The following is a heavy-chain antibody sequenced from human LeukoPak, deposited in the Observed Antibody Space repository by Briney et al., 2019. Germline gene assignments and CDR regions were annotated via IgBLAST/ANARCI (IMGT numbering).Heavy chain of an antibody. Sequence: ASVKVSCKASGYTFTSYYMHWVRQAPGQGLEWMGIINPSGGSTSYAQKFQGRVTMTRDMSTSTVYMELSSLRSEDTAVYYCARDNSVGDIAGWFDPWGQGTLVTVSS. CDR1: GYTFTSYY. J-gene: IGHJ5*02. CDR2: INPSGGST. V-gene: IGHV1-46*01. CDR3: ARDNSVGDIAGWFDP. D-gene: IGHD3-10*01.